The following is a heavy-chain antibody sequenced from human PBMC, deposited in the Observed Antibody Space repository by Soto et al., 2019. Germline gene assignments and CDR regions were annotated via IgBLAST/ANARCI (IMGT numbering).Heavy chain of an antibody. CDR1: GGSISSSSYY. Sequence: SETLSLTCTVSGGSISSSSYYWGWIRQPPGKGLEWIGSIYYSGSTYYNPSLKSRVTISVDTSKNQFSLKLSSVTAADTAVYYCASYHFLLPDVGAFDIWGQGTMVTVSS. V-gene: IGHV4-39*01. CDR3: ASYHFLLPDVGAFDI. D-gene: IGHD1-26*01. CDR2: IYYSGST. J-gene: IGHJ3*02.